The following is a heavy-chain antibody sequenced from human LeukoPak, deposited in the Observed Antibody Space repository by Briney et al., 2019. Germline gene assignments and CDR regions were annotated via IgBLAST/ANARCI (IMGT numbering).Heavy chain of an antibody. D-gene: IGHD2-15*01. J-gene: IGHJ4*02. CDR1: GFTFSSYA. CDR2: FSVSGGNT. CDR3: SKSGLIRFDY. V-gene: IGHV3-23*01. Sequence: PGGSLTLSCAASGFTFSSYAMSWVRQARGKGLAWVSTFSVSGGNTYYADSVKGRFTISRDKSKNPLYLQMNSLRAEDTAVYYCSKSGLIRFDYWGQGTLVTVSS.